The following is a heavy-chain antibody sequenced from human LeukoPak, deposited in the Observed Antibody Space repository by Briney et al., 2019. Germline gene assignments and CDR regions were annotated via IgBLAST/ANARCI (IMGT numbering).Heavy chain of an antibody. V-gene: IGHV4-4*02. D-gene: IGHD5-18*01. CDR2: IYYSGST. J-gene: IGHJ4*02. Sequence: PSGTLSLTCAVSGGSISSSNWWSWVRQPPGKGLEWIGSIYYSGSTYYNPSLKSRVTISVDTSKNQFSLKLSSVTAADTAVYYCARDPGQLWFSYWGQGTLVTVSS. CDR1: GGSISSSNW. CDR3: ARDPGQLWFSY.